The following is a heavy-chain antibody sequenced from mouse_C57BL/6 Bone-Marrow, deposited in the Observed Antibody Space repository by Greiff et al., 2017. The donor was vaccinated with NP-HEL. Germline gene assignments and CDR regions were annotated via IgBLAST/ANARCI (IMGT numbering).Heavy chain of an antibody. Sequence: DVKLVESEGGLVQPGSSMKLSCTASGFTFSDYYMAWVRQVPEKGLEWVANINYDGSSTYYLDSLKSRFIISRDNAKNILYLQMSSLKSEDTATYYCARGYLVLDYWGQGTTLTVSS. CDR2: INYDGSST. V-gene: IGHV5-16*01. J-gene: IGHJ2*01. CDR3: ARGYLVLDY. D-gene: IGHD5-1-1*01. CDR1: GFTFSDYY.